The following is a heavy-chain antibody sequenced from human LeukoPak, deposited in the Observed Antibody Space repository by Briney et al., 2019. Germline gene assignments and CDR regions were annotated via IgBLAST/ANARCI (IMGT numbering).Heavy chain of an antibody. CDR3: AKDYVQGHDYVWGSYLFDY. Sequence: GGSLRLSCAASGFTFDDYAMHWVRQAPGKGLEWVSGISWNSGSIGYADSVKGRFTISRDNAKNSLYLQMNSLRAKDTALYYCAKDYVQGHDYVWGSYLFDYWGQGTLVTVSS. D-gene: IGHD3-16*01. J-gene: IGHJ4*02. CDR1: GFTFDDYA. V-gene: IGHV3-9*01. CDR2: ISWNSGSI.